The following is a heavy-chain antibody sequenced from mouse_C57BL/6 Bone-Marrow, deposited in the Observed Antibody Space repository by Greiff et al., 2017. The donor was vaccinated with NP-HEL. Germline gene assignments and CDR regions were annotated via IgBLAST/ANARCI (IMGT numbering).Heavy chain of an antibody. CDR3: ARSWLRRFAY. CDR2: IYPGDGDT. J-gene: IGHJ3*01. CDR1: GYAFSSYW. V-gene: IGHV1-80*01. Sequence: VKLVESGAELVKPGASVKISCKASGYAFSSYWMNWVKQRPGKGLEWIGQIYPGDGDTNYNGKFKGKATLTADKSSSTAYMQLSSLTSEDSAVYFCARSWLRRFAYWGQGTLVTVSA. D-gene: IGHD3-2*02.